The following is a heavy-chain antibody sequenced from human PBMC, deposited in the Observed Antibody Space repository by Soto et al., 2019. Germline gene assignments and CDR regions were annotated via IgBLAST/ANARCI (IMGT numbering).Heavy chain of an antibody. Sequence: ASVKVSCKASGYTFTGYYMHWVPQAPGQGLEWMGWINPNSGGTNYAQKFQTRVTMTTDKSTDTAYMDLRSLTSDDTAIYYCARAGAAPYYYYGLDVWGQGTTVTVSS. CDR2: INPNSGGT. CDR1: GYTFTGYY. D-gene: IGHD3-10*01. CDR3: ARAGAAPYYYYGLDV. J-gene: IGHJ6*02. V-gene: IGHV1-2*02.